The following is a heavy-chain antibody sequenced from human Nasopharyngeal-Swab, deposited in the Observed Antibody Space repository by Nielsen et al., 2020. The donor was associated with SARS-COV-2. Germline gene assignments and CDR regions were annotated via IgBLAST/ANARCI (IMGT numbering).Heavy chain of an antibody. CDR1: GDSVSNDRAA. CDR2: TWYRSKWNY. CDR3: ARIQQQLPGIV. J-gene: IGHJ3*01. D-gene: IGHD6-13*01. Sequence: SQTRSLTRAISGDSVSNDRAAWSWIRQSPSRGLEWLGRTWYRSKWNYDYATSLSGRLTVSPDTAENQFSLHLNSVTPDDTAVYYCARIQQQLPGIVWGQGTMVIVSS. V-gene: IGHV6-1*01.